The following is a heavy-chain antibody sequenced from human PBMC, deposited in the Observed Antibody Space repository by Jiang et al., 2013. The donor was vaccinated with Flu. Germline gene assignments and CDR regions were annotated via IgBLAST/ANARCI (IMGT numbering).Heavy chain of an antibody. CDR2: IYHSGST. J-gene: IGHJ4*02. V-gene: IGHV4-4*02. CDR1: GGSISTNNW. D-gene: IGHD6-19*01. Sequence: TLSLACAVSGGSISTNNWWSWVRQPPGKGLEWIGEIYHSGSTNYNPSLKSRVTISVDKSKNQFSLKLNSVTAADTAVYYCATSIAVAGFDYWGQGTLVTVSS. CDR3: ATSIAVAGFDY.